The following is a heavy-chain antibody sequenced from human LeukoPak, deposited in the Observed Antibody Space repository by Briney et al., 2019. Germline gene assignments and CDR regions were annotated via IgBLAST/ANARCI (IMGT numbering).Heavy chain of an antibody. V-gene: IGHV3-53*01. CDR3: ATPGDLDFDY. J-gene: IGHJ4*02. CDR2: IYGGGST. Sequence: GGSLRLSCAASGFTVSSNYMSWVRQAPGKGLEWVSVIYGGGSTYYADSVKGRFTISRDNSKNALYLQMNSLRAEDTAVYYCATPGDLDFDYWGQGTLVTVSS. D-gene: IGHD3-10*01. CDR1: GFTVSSNY.